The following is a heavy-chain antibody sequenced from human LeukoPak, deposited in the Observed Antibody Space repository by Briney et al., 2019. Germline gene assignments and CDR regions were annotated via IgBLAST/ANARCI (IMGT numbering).Heavy chain of an antibody. CDR1: GGTFSSYA. J-gene: IGHJ5*02. CDR2: INPIFGTA. Sequence: ASVKVSCKASGGTFSSYAISWVRQVPGQGLEWMGGINPIFGTANYAQKFQGRVTITTDESTSTAYMELSSLRSEDTAVYYCARDRNFNWFDPWGQGTLVTVSS. D-gene: IGHD1-14*01. V-gene: IGHV1-69*05. CDR3: ARDRNFNWFDP.